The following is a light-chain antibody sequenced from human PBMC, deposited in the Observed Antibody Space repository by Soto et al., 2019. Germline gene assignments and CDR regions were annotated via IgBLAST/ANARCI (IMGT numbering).Light chain of an antibody. CDR3: QRLNGYPPT. V-gene: IGKV1-9*01. CDR1: QGLSSY. J-gene: IGKJ1*01. CDR2: AAS. Sequence: DIQLTQSPSFLSASVGDRVTITCRASQGLSSYLAWYQQKLGKAPKLLIYAASTLQSGVPSRFSGSGSGTEFTLTISSLQPEDFATYYCQRLNGYPPTFGQGTKVDIK.